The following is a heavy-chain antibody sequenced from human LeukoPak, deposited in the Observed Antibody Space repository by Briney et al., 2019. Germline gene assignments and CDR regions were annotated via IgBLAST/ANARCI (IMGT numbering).Heavy chain of an antibody. CDR1: GYTLTGYY. Sequence: ASVKVSCKASGYTLTGYYMHWARQAPGQGLEWMGYIYPNSGATKYAQKFQGRVTMTRDTSISTAYMELSGLESDDTAVYYCGTLLSNGPFDYWGQRSLVTVSS. V-gene: IGHV1-2*02. J-gene: IGHJ4*02. CDR2: IYPNSGAT. CDR3: GTLLSNGPFDY.